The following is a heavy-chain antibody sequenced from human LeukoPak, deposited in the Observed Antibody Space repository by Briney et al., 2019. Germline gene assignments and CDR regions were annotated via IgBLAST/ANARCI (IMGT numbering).Heavy chain of an antibody. CDR2: IYYSGGT. CDR3: ARAAYDFWTHFDY. D-gene: IGHD3-3*01. Sequence: PSQTLSLTCTVSGGSISSGSYYWSWIRQPPGKGLEWIGYIYYSGGTNYNPSLKSRVTISVDTSKNQFSLKLSSVTAADTAVYYCARAAYDFWTHFDYWGQGTLVTVSS. V-gene: IGHV4-61*01. CDR1: GGSISSGSYY. J-gene: IGHJ4*02.